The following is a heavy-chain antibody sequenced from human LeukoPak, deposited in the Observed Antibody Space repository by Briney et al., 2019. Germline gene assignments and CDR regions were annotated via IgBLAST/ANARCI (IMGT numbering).Heavy chain of an antibody. Sequence: ASVKVSCKASGYTFTGCYMHWVRQAPGRGLEWMGWINPNSGGTNYAQKFQGRVTMTRDTSISTAYMDLSRLRSDDTAVYYCARDILGATDYWGQGTLVTVSS. CDR3: ARDILGATDY. J-gene: IGHJ4*02. CDR2: INPNSGGT. V-gene: IGHV1-2*02. CDR1: GYTFTGCY. D-gene: IGHD1-26*01.